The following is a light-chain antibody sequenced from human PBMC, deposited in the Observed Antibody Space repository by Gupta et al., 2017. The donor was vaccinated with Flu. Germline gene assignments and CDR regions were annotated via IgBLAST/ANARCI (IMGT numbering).Light chain of an antibody. CDR1: SSNIGSNS. CDR3: YSWDDSLSGQYV. Sequence: VTISCSGSSSNIGSNSVYWYQQVPGTAPKLLIYTNNKRPSGVPDRFSGSTSGTSASPAISGLRSEDEADYDGYSWDDSLSGQYVFGTGTKVTVL. CDR2: TNN. V-gene: IGLV1-47*01. J-gene: IGLJ1*01.